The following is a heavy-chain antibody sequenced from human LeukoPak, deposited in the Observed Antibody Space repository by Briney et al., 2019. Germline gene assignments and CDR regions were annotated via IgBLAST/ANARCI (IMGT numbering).Heavy chain of an antibody. D-gene: IGHD3-22*01. CDR2: ISASGGST. J-gene: IGHJ4*02. V-gene: IGHV3-23*01. CDR3: AKASAMIVVVSKYFDY. CDR1: GFTFSNYG. Sequence: GGSLRLSCAASGFTFSNYGMSWVRQAPGKGLEWVSTISASGGSTYYADSVKGRFTISRDNSKNTLYLQMNSLRAEDTAVYYCAKASAMIVVVSKYFDYWGQGTLVTVSS.